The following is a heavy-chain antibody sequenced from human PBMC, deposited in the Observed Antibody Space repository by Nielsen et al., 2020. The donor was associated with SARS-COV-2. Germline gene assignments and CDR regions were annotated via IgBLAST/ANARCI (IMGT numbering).Heavy chain of an antibody. CDR1: GYTFTSYD. V-gene: IGHV1-8*01. CDR3: ARDPGCSGGSCSGSWFDP. J-gene: IGHJ5*02. D-gene: IGHD2-15*01. CDR2: MNPNSGNT. Sequence: ASVKVSCKASGYTFTSYDINWVRQATGQGLEWMGWMNPNSGNTGYAQKFQGRVTMTRNTSISTAYMELSSLRSEDTAVYYCARDPGCSGGSCSGSWFDPWGQGTLVTVSS.